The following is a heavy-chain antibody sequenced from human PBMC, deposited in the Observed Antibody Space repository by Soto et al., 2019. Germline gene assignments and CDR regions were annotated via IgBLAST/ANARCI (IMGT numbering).Heavy chain of an antibody. CDR3: DTERVLVATGSDH. CDR1: GFTFSNGW. D-gene: IGHD2-2*01. CDR2: IKSKSDGGTT. Sequence: GGSLRLSCAGSGFTFSNGWMSWVRQAPGKGLEWVGRIKSKSDGGTTDYAAPVKGRFTISRDDSKNTLYLQMNSLKTEDTAVYYYDTERVLVATGSDHLGHGTLVTVSS. V-gene: IGHV3-15*01. J-gene: IGHJ4*01.